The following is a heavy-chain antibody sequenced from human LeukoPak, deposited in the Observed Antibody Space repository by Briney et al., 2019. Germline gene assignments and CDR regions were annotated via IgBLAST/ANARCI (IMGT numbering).Heavy chain of an antibody. CDR3: AKRVNCIVATICYFDY. CDR2: ISGSGGST. Sequence: GGSLRLSWAASGFTVSSYAMSWVRQAPGKGLEWVSAISGSGGSTYYADSVKGRFTISRDNSKNTLYLQMNSLRAEDTAVYYCAKRVNCIVATICYFDYWGQGTLVTVSS. D-gene: IGHD5-12*01. CDR1: GFTVSSYA. J-gene: IGHJ4*02. V-gene: IGHV3-23*01.